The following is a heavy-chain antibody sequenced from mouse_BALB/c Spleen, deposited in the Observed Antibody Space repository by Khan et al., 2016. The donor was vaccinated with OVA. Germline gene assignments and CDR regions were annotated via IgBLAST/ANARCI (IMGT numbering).Heavy chain of an antibody. Sequence: DLVTPGASVKLSCKASGYTFTSYWINWIHQSPGQGLEWIGRIGPGSSNAYYYNMFTDKATLTVDTSSNTAYIQLSSLSSEDSAVYYCARENYCCESYYAMDYWGQGTSVTVSA. D-gene: IGHD1-1*01. V-gene: IGHV1S41*01. J-gene: IGHJ4*01. CDR1: GYTFTSYW. CDR3: ARENYCCESYYAMDY. CDR2: IGPGSSNA.